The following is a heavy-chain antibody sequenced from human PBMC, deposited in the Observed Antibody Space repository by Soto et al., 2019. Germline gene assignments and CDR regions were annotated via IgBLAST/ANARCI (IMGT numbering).Heavy chain of an antibody. Sequence: LRLSCAASGFTFSSYGMHWVRQAPGKGLEWVAVISYDGSNKYYADSVKGRFTISRDNSKNTLYLQMNSLRAEDTAVYYCAKDSSRYNYGTYYFDYWGQGTLVTVSS. J-gene: IGHJ4*02. CDR3: AKDSSRYNYGTYYFDY. V-gene: IGHV3-30*18. CDR2: ISYDGSNK. CDR1: GFTFSSYG. D-gene: IGHD5-18*01.